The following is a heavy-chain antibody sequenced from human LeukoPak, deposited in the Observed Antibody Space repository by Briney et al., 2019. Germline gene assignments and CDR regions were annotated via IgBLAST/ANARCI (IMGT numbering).Heavy chain of an antibody. CDR3: ARGHWFLEA. D-gene: IGHD3-3*01. CDR1: GFSFNSYW. V-gene: IGHV3-7*04. J-gene: IGHJ4*02. Sequence: GGSLRLSCAASGFSFNSYWMSWVRQAPGKGLGWVANMNQDGSEKYYVDSVKGRFTISRDNADNSLFLQMNSLSAEDTAVYYCARGHWFLEAWGQGILVTVSS. CDR2: MNQDGSEK.